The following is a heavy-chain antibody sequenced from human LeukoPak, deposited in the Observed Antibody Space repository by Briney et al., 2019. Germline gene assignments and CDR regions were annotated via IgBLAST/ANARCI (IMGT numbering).Heavy chain of an antibody. CDR3: AKDRVVGSTYYFDY. CDR2: ISDSGAST. Sequence: GGSLRLSCAASGFTFSSYTMSWVRQAPGKGLEWVSAISDSGASTYYAGSVKGRFTISRDNSKNTLFLQMNSLRAEDTAVYYCAKDRVVGSTYYFDYWGQGTLVTVSS. CDR1: GFTFSSYT. J-gene: IGHJ4*02. V-gene: IGHV3-23*01. D-gene: IGHD1-26*01.